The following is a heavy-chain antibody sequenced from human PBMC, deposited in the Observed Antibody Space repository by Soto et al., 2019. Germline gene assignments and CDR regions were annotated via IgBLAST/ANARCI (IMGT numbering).Heavy chain of an antibody. V-gene: IGHV4-30-2*01. CDR3: ARHVTTVTTVDY. CDR1: GGSISGRGYS. Sequence: TLSVTWGVVGGSISGRGYSLSWIRQPPGKGLEWIGYIYYSGSTYYNPSLKSRVTISVDRSKNQFSLKLTSVTAADTAVYYCARHVTTVTTVDYWGQGTLVTVS. CDR2: IYYSGST. D-gene: IGHD4-17*01. J-gene: IGHJ4*02.